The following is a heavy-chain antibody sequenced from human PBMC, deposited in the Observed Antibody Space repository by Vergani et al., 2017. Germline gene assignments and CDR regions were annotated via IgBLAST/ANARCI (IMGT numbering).Heavy chain of an antibody. CDR3: ATDTHSGQRANR. D-gene: IGHD6-19*01. CDR2: IHYSENT. CDR1: FDSIRNLY. V-gene: IGHV4-59*11. Sequence: QVQLQESGPGLVKSSETLSLTCSVSFDSIRNLYCNWIRQPPGKGLEWIGSIHYSENTNYNPSLKTRVTISVDTSKNQFSLTLTSVTAEDTAVYNCATDTHSGQRANRWGQGILGTVAS. J-gene: IGHJ5*02.